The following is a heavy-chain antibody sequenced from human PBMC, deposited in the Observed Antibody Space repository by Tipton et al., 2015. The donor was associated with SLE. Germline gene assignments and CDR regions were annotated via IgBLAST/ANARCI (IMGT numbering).Heavy chain of an antibody. D-gene: IGHD2-8*02. CDR2: INHSGRT. CDR1: GGSFSGYY. CDR3: AGGGLYWLD. Sequence: GLVKPSETLSLTCAVYGGSFSGYYWSWIRQPPGKGLEWIGDINHSGRTNYNPPLKSRVTISVDTSKNQFSLKLSSVTAADAAVFYCAGGGLYWLDWREGALVTVSS. V-gene: IGHV4-34*01. J-gene: IGHJ4*02.